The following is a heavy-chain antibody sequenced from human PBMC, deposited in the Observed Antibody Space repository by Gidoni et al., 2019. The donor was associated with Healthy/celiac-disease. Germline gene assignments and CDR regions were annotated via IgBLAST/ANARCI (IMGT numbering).Heavy chain of an antibody. CDR3: ARLSGYATVALDY. J-gene: IGHJ4*02. Sequence: TITLTCTVSGGSVSSGSYYWSWIRQPPGKGLEWIGYIYYSGSTNYNPSLKSRVTISVDTSKNQFPLKLSSVTAADTAVYYCARLSGYATVALDYWGQGTLVTVSS. CDR1: GGSVSSGSYY. D-gene: IGHD5-12*01. CDR2: IYYSGST. V-gene: IGHV4-61*01.